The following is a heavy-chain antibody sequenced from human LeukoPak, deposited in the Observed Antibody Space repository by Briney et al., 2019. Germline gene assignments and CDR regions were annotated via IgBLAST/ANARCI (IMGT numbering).Heavy chain of an antibody. J-gene: IGHJ4*02. V-gene: IGHV4-59*01. D-gene: IGHD2-2*01. CDR2: IYYSGST. Sequence: SETLSLTCTVSGGSISSYYWSWIRQPPGKGLEWIGYIYYSGSTNYNPSLKSRVTTSVDTSKNQFSLKLSSVTAADTAVYYCARECSSTSCSYYFDYWGQGTLVTVSS. CDR3: ARECSSTSCSYYFDY. CDR1: GGSISSYY.